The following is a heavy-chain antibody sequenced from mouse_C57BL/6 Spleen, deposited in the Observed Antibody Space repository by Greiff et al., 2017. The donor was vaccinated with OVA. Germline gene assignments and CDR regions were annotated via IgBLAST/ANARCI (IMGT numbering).Heavy chain of an antibody. D-gene: IGHD2-2*01. CDR1: GYTFTSYW. CDR2: IYPSDSET. CDR3: ARGGVTLGY. J-gene: IGHJ2*01. V-gene: IGHV1-61*01. Sequence: QVQLKESGAELVRPGSSVKLSCKASGYTFTSYWMDWVKQRPGQGLEWIGNIYPSDSETHYNQKFKDKATLTVDKSSSTAYMQLSSLTSEDSAVYYCARGGVTLGYWGQGTTLTVSS.